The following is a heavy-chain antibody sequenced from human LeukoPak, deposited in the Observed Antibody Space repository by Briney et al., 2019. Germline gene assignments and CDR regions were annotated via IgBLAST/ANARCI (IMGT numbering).Heavy chain of an antibody. Sequence: SETLSLTCTVSGGSISNYYWSWIRQPPGKGLEWIGYIYYSGSTNYNPSLKSRVTISVDTSKNQFSLKLCSVTAADTAVYYCARHYYDSSGYYGERGWYFDLWGRGTLVTVSS. CDR1: GGSISNYY. CDR2: IYYSGST. D-gene: IGHD3-22*01. J-gene: IGHJ2*01. V-gene: IGHV4-59*08. CDR3: ARHYYDSSGYYGERGWYFDL.